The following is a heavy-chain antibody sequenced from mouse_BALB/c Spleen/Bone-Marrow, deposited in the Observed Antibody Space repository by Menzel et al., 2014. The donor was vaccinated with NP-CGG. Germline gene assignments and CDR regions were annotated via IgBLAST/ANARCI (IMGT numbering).Heavy chain of an antibody. CDR1: GYTFTIYY. J-gene: IGHJ3*01. CDR3: TRNGPDSSGYPAWFPY. Sequence: QVQLQQPGAELVKPGASVKLSCKASGYTFTIYYMFWVKQRPGQGLEWIGEINPSNGGTNFNERFKSKATLTVDKSSSTAYMQLSSLTSEDSAVYYCTRNGPDSSGYPAWFPYRAKATLVTVTA. V-gene: IGHV1S81*02. CDR2: INPSNGGT. D-gene: IGHD3-2*01.